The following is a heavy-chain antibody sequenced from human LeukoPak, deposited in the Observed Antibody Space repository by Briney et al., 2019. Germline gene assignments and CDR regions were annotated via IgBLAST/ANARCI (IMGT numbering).Heavy chain of an antibody. J-gene: IGHJ5*02. CDR2: IYYSGSN. V-gene: IGHV4-30-4*01. CDR3: ARGRYYGSRSWFDP. CDR1: GGSISSGDYY. Sequence: SETLSLTCTVSGGSISSGDYYWSWIRQPPGKGLEWIGYIYYSGSNYYNPSLKSRVTISVDTSKNQFSLKLSSVTAADTAVYYCARGRYYGSRSWFDPWGQGTLVTVSS. D-gene: IGHD3-10*01.